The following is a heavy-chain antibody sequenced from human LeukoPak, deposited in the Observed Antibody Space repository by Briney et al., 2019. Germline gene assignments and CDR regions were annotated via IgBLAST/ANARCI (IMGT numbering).Heavy chain of an antibody. CDR3: ARRSYYYGSGSYNYYYMDV. D-gene: IGHD3-10*01. Sequence: SETLSLTCTVSGYSISSGYYWGWIRPPPGKGLEWIGSIYHSGSTYYNPSLKSRVTISVDTSKNQFSLKLSSVTAADTAVYYCARRSYYYGSGSYNYYYMDVWGKGTTVTVSS. CDR2: IYHSGST. CDR1: GYSISSGYY. J-gene: IGHJ6*03. V-gene: IGHV4-38-2*02.